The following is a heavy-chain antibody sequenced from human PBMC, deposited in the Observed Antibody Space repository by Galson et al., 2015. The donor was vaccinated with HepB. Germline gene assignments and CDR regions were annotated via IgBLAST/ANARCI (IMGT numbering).Heavy chain of an antibody. D-gene: IGHD2-15*01. J-gene: IGHJ4*02. CDR2: INSDGSST. CDR3: AKGKHLLLAFFDY. CDR1: GFTFSSYS. V-gene: IGHV3-74*01. Sequence: SLRLSCAASGFTFSSYSMNWVRQAPGKGLAWVSRINSDGSSTSYADSVKGRFTISRDNSKNTLYLQMNSLRAEDTAVYYCAKGKHLLLAFFDYWGQGTLVTVSS.